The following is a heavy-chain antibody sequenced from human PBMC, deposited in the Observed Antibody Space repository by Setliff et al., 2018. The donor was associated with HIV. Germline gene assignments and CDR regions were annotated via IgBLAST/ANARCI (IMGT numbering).Heavy chain of an antibody. D-gene: IGHD3-9*01. CDR1: GASIRNSAW. J-gene: IGHJ4*02. Sequence: SETLSLTCTVSGASIRNSAWWSWVRQSPGKRPEWIGEIDQSGTTNYNPSLKSRVTVSADASRNLFSLEMKSVTAADAAVYYCVKRRNFDRLMKSGPFDDWGQGLLVTVSS. V-gene: IGHV4-4*02. CDR2: IDQSGTT. CDR3: VKRRNFDRLMKSGPFDD.